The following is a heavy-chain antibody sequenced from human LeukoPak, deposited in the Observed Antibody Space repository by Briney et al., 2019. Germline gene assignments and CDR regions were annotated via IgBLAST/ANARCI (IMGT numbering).Heavy chain of an antibody. CDR2: IYWDDDK. CDR3: ARGVWGVTPFDY. V-gene: IGHV2-5*02. CDR1: GFSLSTSGVG. J-gene: IGHJ4*02. D-gene: IGHD3-10*01. Sequence: GSGPTLVNPTQTLTLACTFSGFSLSTSGVGVGWIRQPPGKALEWLALIYWDDDKRYSPSLKSRLTITKDTSKNQVVLTMTNMDPVDTATYYCARGVWGVTPFDYWGQGTLVTVSS.